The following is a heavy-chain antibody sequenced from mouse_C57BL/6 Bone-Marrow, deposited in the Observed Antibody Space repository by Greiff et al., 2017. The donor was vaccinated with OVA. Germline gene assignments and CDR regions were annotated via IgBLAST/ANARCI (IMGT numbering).Heavy chain of an antibody. CDR2: IYPGSGST. V-gene: IGHV1-55*01. CDR3: ARSYSGGHYFDY. Sequence: QVQLQQSGAELVKPGASVKMSCKASGYTFTSYWITWVKQRPGQGLEWIGDIYPGSGSTNYNEKFKSKATLTVDTSSSTAYMQLSSLTSEDSAVYYCARSYSGGHYFDYWGQGTTLTVSS. D-gene: IGHD2-12*01. J-gene: IGHJ2*01. CDR1: GYTFTSYW.